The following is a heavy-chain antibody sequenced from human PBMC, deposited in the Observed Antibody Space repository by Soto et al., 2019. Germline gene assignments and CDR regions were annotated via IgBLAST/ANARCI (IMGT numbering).Heavy chain of an antibody. Sequence: GGSLRLSCAASGFTFSDHYMDWVRQAPGQGLEWVGRTRKKINSYTTEYAASVKGRFTISRDDSTNSLYLQMNSLKAEDTAVYYCVRISSFFHLYCWGQGTPVTVSS. CDR1: GFTFSDHY. V-gene: IGHV3-72*01. CDR3: VRISSFFHLYC. CDR2: TRKKINSYTT. J-gene: IGHJ4*02.